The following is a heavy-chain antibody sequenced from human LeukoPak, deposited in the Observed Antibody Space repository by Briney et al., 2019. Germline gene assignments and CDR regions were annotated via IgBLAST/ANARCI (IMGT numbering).Heavy chain of an antibody. Sequence: SETLSLTCTVPGGSISSSSNYWGWIRQPPGKGLEWIGSIYYSGGTYYNPSLKSRVTISVDTSKNQFSLKLSSVTAADTAVYYCARLRGWQQLAYFDYWGQGTLVTVSS. V-gene: IGHV4-39*01. D-gene: IGHD6-13*01. CDR2: IYYSGGT. CDR3: ARLRGWQQLAYFDY. J-gene: IGHJ4*02. CDR1: GGSISSSSNY.